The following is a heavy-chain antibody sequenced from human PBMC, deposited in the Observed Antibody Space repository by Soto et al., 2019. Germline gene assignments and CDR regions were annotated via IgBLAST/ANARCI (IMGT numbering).Heavy chain of an antibody. CDR2: IYPGDSDT. CDR3: ARRGTAMGNYYYYGMDV. D-gene: IGHD5-18*01. Sequence: PGESLKISCKGSGYSFTSYWIGWVRQMPGKGLEWMGIIYPGDSDTRYSPSFQGQVTISADKSISTPYLQWSSLKASDTAMYYCARRGTAMGNYYYYGMDVCRQGTTVTVSS. V-gene: IGHV5-51*01. CDR1: GYSFTSYW. J-gene: IGHJ6*02.